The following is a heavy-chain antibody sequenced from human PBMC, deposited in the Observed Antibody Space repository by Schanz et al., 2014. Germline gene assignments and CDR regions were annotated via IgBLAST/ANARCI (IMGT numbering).Heavy chain of an antibody. J-gene: IGHJ4*02. D-gene: IGHD4-17*01. CDR2: IRYDASNE. Sequence: QVQLVESGGSVVQLGRSLRLSCAASGFSFNNYGLNWVRQAPGKGLEWVAFIRYDASNEYYADSVKGRFTISRDNAKNALYLQMNSLRAEDTAVYYCVRDTDYHFDYWGQGTLVTVSS. CDR3: VRDTDYHFDY. CDR1: GFSFNNYG. V-gene: IGHV3-33*08.